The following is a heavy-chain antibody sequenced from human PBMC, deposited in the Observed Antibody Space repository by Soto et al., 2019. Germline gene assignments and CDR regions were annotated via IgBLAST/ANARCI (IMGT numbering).Heavy chain of an antibody. CDR1: GFTFSSYS. Sequence: EVQLVESGGGLVQPGGSLRLSCAVSGFTFSSYSMNWVRQAPGKGLEWVSYISSTSSAIYYADSVKGRFTISRDNAENSLYLQMNSLRDEETAVYYCARDLRPTYWGQGTLVTVSS. V-gene: IGHV3-48*02. CDR3: ARDLRPTY. CDR2: ISSTSSAI. J-gene: IGHJ4*02.